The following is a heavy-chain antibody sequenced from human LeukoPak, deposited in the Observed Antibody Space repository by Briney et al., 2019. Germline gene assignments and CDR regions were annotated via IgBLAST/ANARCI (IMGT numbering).Heavy chain of an antibody. V-gene: IGHV4-59*01. Sequence: SETLSLTCTVSGGSISSYYWSWIRQPPGKGLEWIGYIYYSGSTNYNPSLKSRVTISVDTSKNQFSLKLSSVTAADTAVYYCARTDYDSSGPNFDYWGQGTLVTVSS. J-gene: IGHJ4*02. CDR2: IYYSGST. D-gene: IGHD3-22*01. CDR3: ARTDYDSSGPNFDY. CDR1: GGSISSYY.